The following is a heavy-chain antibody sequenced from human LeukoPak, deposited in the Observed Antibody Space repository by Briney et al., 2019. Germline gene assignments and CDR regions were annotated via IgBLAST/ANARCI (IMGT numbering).Heavy chain of an antibody. V-gene: IGHV4-31*03. CDR3: ARDGGTVSLDY. D-gene: IGHD4-11*01. J-gene: IGHJ4*02. CDR2: IYYSGST. CDR1: GGSISSGGYY. Sequence: SETLSLTCTVSGGSISSGGYYWSWIRLHPGKGLEWIGYIYYSGSTYYNPSLKSRVTISVDTSKNQFSLKLSSVTAADTAVYYCARDGGTVSLDYWGQGTLVTVSS.